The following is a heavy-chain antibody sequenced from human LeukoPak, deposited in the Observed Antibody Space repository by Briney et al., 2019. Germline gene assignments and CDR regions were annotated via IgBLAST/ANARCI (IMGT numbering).Heavy chain of an antibody. CDR3: ARDRMIDYMDV. J-gene: IGHJ6*03. CDR1: GVTFSSYW. CDR2: IKQDGSEK. Sequence: GGALRLSCAASGVTFSSYWMSWVRQAPGKGLEWVANIKQDGSEKYYVDSVKGRFTISRDNAKNSLYLQMNSLRAEDTAVYYCARDRMIDYMDVWGKGTTVTVSS. D-gene: IGHD3-22*01. V-gene: IGHV3-7*01.